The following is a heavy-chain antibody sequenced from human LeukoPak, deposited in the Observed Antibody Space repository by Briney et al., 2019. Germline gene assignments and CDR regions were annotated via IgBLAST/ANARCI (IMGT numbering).Heavy chain of an antibody. V-gene: IGHV3-30-3*01. D-gene: IGHD2-2*01. CDR2: ISYDGSNK. CDR1: GFTFSSYA. CDR3: ARFCGSTSWHSGYYYGIDV. Sequence: GGSLRLSCAASGFTFSSYAVHWVRQAPGRGLEWVAVISYDGSNKYYADSVKGRFSISRDNSKDTLYLQMNSLRAEDTAVYYCARFCGSTSWHSGYYYGIDVWGQGTTVTVSS. J-gene: IGHJ6*02.